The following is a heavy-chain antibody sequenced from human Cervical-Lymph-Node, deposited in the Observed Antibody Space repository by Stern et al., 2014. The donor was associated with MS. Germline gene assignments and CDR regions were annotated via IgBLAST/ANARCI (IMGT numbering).Heavy chain of an antibody. V-gene: IGHV1-46*01. Sequence: VQLVQSGAEVKKPGASVKVSCKASGYTFTSYGISWVRQAPGQGLEWMGIINPSGGSTSYAQKFQGRVTMTRDTSTSTVYMELSSLRSEDTAVYYCAREVAGHRLGMMDVWGQGTTVTVSS. CDR1: GYTFTSYG. J-gene: IGHJ6*02. CDR2: INPSGGST. CDR3: AREVAGHRLGMMDV. D-gene: IGHD6-19*01.